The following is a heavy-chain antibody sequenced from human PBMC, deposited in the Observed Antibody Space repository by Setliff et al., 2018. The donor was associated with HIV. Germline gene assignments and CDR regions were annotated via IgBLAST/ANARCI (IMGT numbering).Heavy chain of an antibody. Sequence: SETLSLTCSVFRGSLSSGGYYWSWIRQHPGKGLEWIGYSYHSGSPSYNPSLKSRTTISADTSKNEFSLKLSSVTAADTAVYYCARMGAARPLYYYGMDVWGRGTTVTVS. V-gene: IGHV4-31*03. CDR2: SYHSGSP. CDR1: RGSLSSGGYY. J-gene: IGHJ6*02. CDR3: ARMGAARPLYYYGMDV. D-gene: IGHD6-6*01.